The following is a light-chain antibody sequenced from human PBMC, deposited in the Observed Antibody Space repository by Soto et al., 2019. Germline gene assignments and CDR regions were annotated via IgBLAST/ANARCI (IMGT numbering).Light chain of an antibody. V-gene: IGKV3-11*01. CDR1: QSVGSY. J-gene: IGKJ4*01. CDR3: QQRSNWLT. Sequence: EIVLTQSPATLSLSPGERATLSCRASQSVGSYLAWYQQKPGQAPRLLIYDASNRATGIPARFSGSGSGTDFTLTISSLEPEDLAVYFCQQRSNWLTFGGGTKVEIK. CDR2: DAS.